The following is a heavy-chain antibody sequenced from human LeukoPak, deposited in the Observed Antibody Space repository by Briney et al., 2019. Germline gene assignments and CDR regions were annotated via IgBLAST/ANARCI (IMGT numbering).Heavy chain of an antibody. D-gene: IGHD2-21*02. Sequence: GGSLRLSCAASGFTFSSFAMSWVRQAPGKGLEWVAVVWYDGGHQYYADSVKGRFTISRDNSKNTVDLQMNSLRVEDTAVYFCAKDKDTPATAQPQRGYFESWGQGTLVTVSS. CDR2: VWYDGGHQ. CDR1: GFTFSSFA. CDR3: AKDKDTPATAQPQRGYFES. J-gene: IGHJ4*02. V-gene: IGHV3-33*06.